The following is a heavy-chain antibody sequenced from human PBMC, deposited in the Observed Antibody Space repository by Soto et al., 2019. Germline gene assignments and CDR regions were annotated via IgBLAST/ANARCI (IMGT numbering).Heavy chain of an antibody. V-gene: IGHV3-30*18. D-gene: IGHD2-2*02. CDR2: ISYDGSEK. CDR3: AKSPNFYCSSPNRYNYYFDH. CDR1: GFTFNTYG. J-gene: IGHJ4*02. Sequence: GGSLRLSCAASGFTFNTYGMHWVRQAPGKGLEWVAVISYDGSEKYYVDSVKGRFTISKDNSKNTLYLQMNSLRPEDTAVYYCAKSPNFYCSSPNRYNYYFDHWGQGT.